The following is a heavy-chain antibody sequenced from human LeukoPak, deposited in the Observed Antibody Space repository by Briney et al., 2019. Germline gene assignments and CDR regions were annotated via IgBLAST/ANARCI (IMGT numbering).Heavy chain of an antibody. D-gene: IGHD3-16*02. J-gene: IGHJ4*02. CDR3: TAGLGYTDHDY. CDR1: GFTFFNAW. Sequence: GGSLRLSCAASGFTFFNAWMSWVRQAPGKGLEWVGRIKSKGAGGTIDYAAPVKGRFTISRDDSKNTLYLQMNSLKTEDTAVYYCTAGLGYTDHDYWGQGTLVTVSS. V-gene: IGHV3-15*01. CDR2: IKSKGAGGTI.